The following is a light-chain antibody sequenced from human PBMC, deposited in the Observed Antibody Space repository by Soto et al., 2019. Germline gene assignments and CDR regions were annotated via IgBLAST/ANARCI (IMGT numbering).Light chain of an antibody. CDR3: QQYGVSPT. CDR2: AAS. Sequence: IVLTQSPGTLSLFPGERATVSCTASQSLNFNFLGWYQKKSCQAPRLLIYAASTRATGIPDRFIGSGSGIDFTLTISRMEPEDSAVYYCQQYGVSPTFGGGTKVDI. CDR1: QSLNFNF. V-gene: IGKV3-20*01. J-gene: IGKJ4*01.